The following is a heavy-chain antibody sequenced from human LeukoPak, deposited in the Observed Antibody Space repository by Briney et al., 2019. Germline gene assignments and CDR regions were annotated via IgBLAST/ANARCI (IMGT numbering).Heavy chain of an antibody. CDR2: ISKNGENT. Sequence: GGSLRLSCAASGFILSSYSMHWVRQAPGKGLEFVSAISKNGENTYYANSVKGRFTISRDISKNTLYLQMGSLRPDDMAVYYCARVDSGSACASWGQGILVTVSS. D-gene: IGHD6-19*01. CDR1: GFILSSYS. V-gene: IGHV3-64*01. J-gene: IGHJ1*01. CDR3: ARVDSGSACAS.